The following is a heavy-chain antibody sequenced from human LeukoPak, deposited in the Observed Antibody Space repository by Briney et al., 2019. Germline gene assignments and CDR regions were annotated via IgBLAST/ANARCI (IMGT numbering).Heavy chain of an antibody. Sequence: LETQSLTCAVYGGSFSGYYWSWIRQPPGKGLEWIGEINHSGSTNYNPSLKSRVTISVDTSKNQFSLKLGSVTAADTAVYYCARGTGIVGSTAFDYWGQGTLVSVSS. V-gene: IGHV4-34*01. D-gene: IGHD1-26*01. CDR1: GGSFSGYY. CDR2: INHSGST. CDR3: ARGTGIVGSTAFDY. J-gene: IGHJ4*02.